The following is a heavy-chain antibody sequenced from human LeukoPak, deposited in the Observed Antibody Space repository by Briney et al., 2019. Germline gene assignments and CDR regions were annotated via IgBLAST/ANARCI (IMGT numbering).Heavy chain of an antibody. CDR2: ISAYNGNT. Sequence: GASVKVPCKASGYTFTSYGISWVRQAPGQGLEWMGWISAYNGNTNYAQKLQGRVTMTTDTSTSTAYMELRSLRSDDTAVYYCASGYYYDSSGYYGLVYWGQGTLVTVSS. CDR3: ASGYYYDSSGYYGLVY. J-gene: IGHJ4*02. V-gene: IGHV1-18*01. D-gene: IGHD3-22*01. CDR1: GYTFTSYG.